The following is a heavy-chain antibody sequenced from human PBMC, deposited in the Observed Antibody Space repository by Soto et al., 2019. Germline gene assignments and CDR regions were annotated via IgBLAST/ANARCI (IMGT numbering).Heavy chain of an antibody. CDR2: IKSKTDDEAT. D-gene: IGHD3-10*01. CDR1: GFTFSNAW. V-gene: IGHV3-15*01. CDR3: STTRITIVRGSTTNYYYCYGMDV. Sequence: EVQLVDSGGGLVKPGGSLRLSCAASGFTFSNAWMNWVRQAPGKGLEWVGRIKSKTDDEATEYAAPVKGRFTISRDDSKQTLYLQMNSLKTEDTAVYYCSTTRITIVRGSTTNYYYCYGMDVWGQGTTVTVSS. J-gene: IGHJ6*02.